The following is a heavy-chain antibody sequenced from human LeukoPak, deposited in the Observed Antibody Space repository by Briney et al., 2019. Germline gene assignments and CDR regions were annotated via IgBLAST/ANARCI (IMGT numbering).Heavy chain of an antibody. V-gene: IGHV3-21*01. D-gene: IGHD6-19*01. CDR1: GFTFSSYS. CDR3: ARVGAVAGGDFDY. CDR2: ISSSSSYI. J-gene: IGHJ4*02. Sequence: GGSLRLSCAASGFTFSSYSMNWVRQAPGKGLEWVSSISSSSSYIYYADSVKGRFTISRDNAKNSLYLQMNSLRAEDTAVYYCARVGAVAGGDFDYWGQGTLVTVSP.